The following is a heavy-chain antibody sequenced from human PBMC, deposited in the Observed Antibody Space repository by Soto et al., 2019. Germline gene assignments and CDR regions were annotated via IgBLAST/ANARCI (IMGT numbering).Heavy chain of an antibody. V-gene: IGHV5-51*01. D-gene: IGHD3-10*01. CDR3: SRVAFSYGSGS. CDR1: GYNFTNYW. Sequence: EMHLVQSGAVGRRPGESLKISCKGSGYNFTNYWIAWVRQTPAKGLEWMGMIYPGDSDTRTNPSFRGQVTLSVDKSITTAYLHWNTLPASDTAIYFCSRVAFSYGSGSWGQGTRVTVS. J-gene: IGHJ5*02. CDR2: IYPGDSDT.